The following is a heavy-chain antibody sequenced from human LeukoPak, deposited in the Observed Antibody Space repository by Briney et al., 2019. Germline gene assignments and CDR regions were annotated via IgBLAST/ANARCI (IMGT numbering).Heavy chain of an antibody. CDR2: SDGGGSST. V-gene: IGHV3-74*01. Sequence: TGGSLRLSCVASGFTFSNHWMHWVRQVPGKGLVWVSRSDGGGSSTSYSDSVKGRFSISRDDAKSTLYLQMNSLRAEDTAVYYCARGPPSSGGAYVGDYWGHGALVTVSP. CDR1: GFTFSNHW. J-gene: IGHJ4*01. CDR3: ARGPPSSGGAYVGDY. D-gene: IGHD3-22*01.